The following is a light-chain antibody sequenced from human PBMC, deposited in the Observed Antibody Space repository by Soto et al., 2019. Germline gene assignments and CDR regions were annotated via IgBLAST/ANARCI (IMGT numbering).Light chain of an antibody. V-gene: IGKV3-20*01. Sequence: EVVLTQSPGTLSLSPGERATLSCRASENVSNNYLAWYQQKPGQAPRLLIFGSSDRAARIPDRFSGSGSGTDFTLTISRLEPEDFAVCYCQQYGSSPPYTFGQGTKLEIK. CDR2: GSS. CDR1: ENVSNNY. J-gene: IGKJ2*01. CDR3: QQYGSSPPYT.